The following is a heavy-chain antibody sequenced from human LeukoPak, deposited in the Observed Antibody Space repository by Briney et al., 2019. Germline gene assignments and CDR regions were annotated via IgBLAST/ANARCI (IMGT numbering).Heavy chain of an antibody. CDR1: GGSISSSSYS. CDR3: ARHRKGALDY. D-gene: IGHD1-26*01. V-gene: IGHV4-39*01. J-gene: IGHJ4*02. CDR2: IYYSGST. Sequence: KSSETLSLTCTVSGGSISSSSYSWGWIRQPPGKGLEWIGSIYYSGSTYYNPSLKSRVTISVDTSKNQFSLKLSSVTAADTAVYYCARHRKGALDYWGQGTLVTVSS.